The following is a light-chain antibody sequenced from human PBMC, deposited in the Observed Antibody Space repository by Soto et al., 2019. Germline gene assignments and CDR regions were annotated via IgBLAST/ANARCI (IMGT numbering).Light chain of an antibody. CDR1: QSVSSSY. J-gene: IGKJ2*02. Sequence: EIVLTQSPGTLSLSPGERATLSCRASQSVSSSYLAWYQQKPGQAPRLLIYGASSRATGIPDRFSGSGSGTDFTLTISRMEPEDFEVYYCQQYGSTRWTFGQGTKLEIK. V-gene: IGKV3-20*01. CDR2: GAS. CDR3: QQYGSTRWT.